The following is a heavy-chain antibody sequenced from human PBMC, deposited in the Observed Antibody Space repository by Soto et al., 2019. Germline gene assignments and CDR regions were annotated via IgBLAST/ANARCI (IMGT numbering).Heavy chain of an antibody. V-gene: IGHV1-46*01. CDR3: AREGAYCGGDVEHLAPYYYYGMDF. CDR2: INPSGGST. CDR1: GYTFTSYY. Sequence: ASVKVSCKASGYTFTSYYMHWARQAPGQGLEWMGIINPSGGSTSYAQKFQGRVTMTRDTSTSTVYMELSSLRSEDTAVYYCAREGAYCGGDVEHLAPYYYYGMDFWGQGTTVTVAS. D-gene: IGHD2-21*02. J-gene: IGHJ6*02.